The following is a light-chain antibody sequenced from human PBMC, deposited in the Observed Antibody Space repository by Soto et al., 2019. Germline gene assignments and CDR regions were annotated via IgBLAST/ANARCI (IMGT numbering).Light chain of an antibody. CDR1: TGPVTSTNF. Sequence: QTVVTQEPSLTVSPGGTVTLTCGSSTGPVTSTNFPYWFQQKPGQAPTTLIYETSNKHSWTPARFAGSLLGGKAALTLSGAQPDDEADYYCILSYGGPRVFGGGTKLTVL. CDR2: ETS. J-gene: IGLJ3*02. CDR3: ILSYGGPRV. V-gene: IGLV7-46*01.